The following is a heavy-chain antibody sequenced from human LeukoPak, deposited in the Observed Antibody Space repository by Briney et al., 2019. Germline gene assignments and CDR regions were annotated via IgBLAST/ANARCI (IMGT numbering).Heavy chain of an antibody. V-gene: IGHV3-30-3*01. D-gene: IGHD1-26*01. CDR1: GFTFSSYA. CDR3: ARDRVGGRGRYRLGWYFQH. J-gene: IGHJ1*01. CDR2: ISYDGSNK. Sequence: GRSLRLSCAASGFTFSSYAMHWVRQAPGKGLEWVAVISYDGSNKYYADSEKGRFTIHRDNSKTTLYLQMNSLRAEGTAVYYCARDRVGGRGRYRLGWYFQHWGQGTLVTVSS.